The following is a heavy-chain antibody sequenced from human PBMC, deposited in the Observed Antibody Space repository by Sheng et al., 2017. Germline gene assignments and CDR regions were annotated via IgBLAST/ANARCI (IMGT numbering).Heavy chain of an antibody. D-gene: IGHD2-15*01. CDR3: ARGVNGGNAFDV. V-gene: IGHV3-33*01. J-gene: IGHJ3*01. CDR2: IWYDGSNQ. CDR1: GFTFNNYG. Sequence: VQLVESGGSVVQRGKSLRLSCAASGFTFNNYGMHWVRQAPGKGLEWVALIWYDGSNQHYLDSVKGRFTISRDNSNNMLYLQMNFLSAEDTAIYYCARGVNGGNAFDVCGQGTMVTV.